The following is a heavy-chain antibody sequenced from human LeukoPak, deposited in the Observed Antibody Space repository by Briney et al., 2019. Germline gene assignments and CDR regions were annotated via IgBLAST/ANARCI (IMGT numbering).Heavy chain of an antibody. D-gene: IGHD2-2*01. CDR3: ASGYCSSTSCYYYYGMDV. CDR2: IIPIFGTA. Sequence: SVKVSCKASGGTFTSYAISWVRQAPGRGLEWMGGIIPIFGTANYAQKFQGRVTITADESTSTAYMELSSLRSEDTAVYYCASGYCSSTSCYYYYGMDVWGQGTTVTVSS. J-gene: IGHJ6*02. V-gene: IGHV1-69*13. CDR1: GGTFTSYA.